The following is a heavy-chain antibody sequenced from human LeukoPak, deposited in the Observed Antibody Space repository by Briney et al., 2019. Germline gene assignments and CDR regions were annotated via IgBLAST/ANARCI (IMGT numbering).Heavy chain of an antibody. Sequence: ASVKVSCKASGYTFTGYYLHWVRQAPGQGLDWMGWVNPNSGDTYYAQKFHGRVTMTRETSITTAYMELSSLRSDDTAVYYCARTILWSAYSPHDYWGQGTLVTVSS. CDR2: VNPNSGDT. J-gene: IGHJ4*02. CDR1: GYTFTGYY. V-gene: IGHV1-2*02. D-gene: IGHD3-3*01. CDR3: ARTILWSAYSPHDY.